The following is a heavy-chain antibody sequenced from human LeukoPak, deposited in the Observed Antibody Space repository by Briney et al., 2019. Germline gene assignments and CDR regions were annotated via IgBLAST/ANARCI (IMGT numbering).Heavy chain of an antibody. Sequence: ASVKVSCKASGYTFTSYAMNWVRQAPGQGLEWMGWINTNTGNPTYAQGFTGRFGFSLDTSVSTAYLQISSLKAEDTAVYYCARESTPRNYYYGSGSYEYWGQGTLVTVSS. V-gene: IGHV7-4-1*02. D-gene: IGHD3-10*01. J-gene: IGHJ4*02. CDR2: INTNTGNP. CDR1: GYTFTSYA. CDR3: ARESTPRNYYYGSGSYEY.